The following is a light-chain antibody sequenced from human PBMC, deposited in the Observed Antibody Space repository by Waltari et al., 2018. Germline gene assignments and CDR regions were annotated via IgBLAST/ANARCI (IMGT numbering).Light chain of an antibody. CDR3: QSWDTGINV. V-gene: IGLV4-69*01. CDR1: SGHTRYA. Sequence: QLVLTQPPSASASLGASVKLNGTLNSGHTRYAIAWHQQQPEKGPRFLMNLDSDGSHTKGDGIPDRFSGSSSGAERYLILSSLQSEDEADYYCQSWDTGINVFGGGTKLTVL. CDR2: LDSDGSH. J-gene: IGLJ2*01.